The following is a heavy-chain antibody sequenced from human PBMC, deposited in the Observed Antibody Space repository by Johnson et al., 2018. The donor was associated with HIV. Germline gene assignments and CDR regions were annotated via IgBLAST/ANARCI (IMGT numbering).Heavy chain of an antibody. V-gene: IGHV3-7*01. CDR2: IKQDGSEK. J-gene: IGHJ3*02. CDR1: GFTFSRYW. D-gene: IGHD2-21*02. Sequence: QLVESGGGLVQPGGSLRLSCVASGFTFSRYWMSWVRQAPGKGLEWVANIKQDGSEKYYVDSVKGRFTISRDNAKNSLYLQMNSLRAEDTAVYYCARSCGGDCNDAFDIWGQGTMVTVSS. CDR3: ARSCGGDCNDAFDI.